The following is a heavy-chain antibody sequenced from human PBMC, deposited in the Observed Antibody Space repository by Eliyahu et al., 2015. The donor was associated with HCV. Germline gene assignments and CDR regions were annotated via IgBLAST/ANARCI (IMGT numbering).Heavy chain of an antibody. V-gene: IGHV3-23*01. Sequence: EVQLLESGGGLVQPGGSLRLSCAASGSTFSSYAMSWVRQVPGKGLEWVSTISGSGGSTYYADSVKGRFTISRDNSKNTLYLQMNSLRAEDTAVYYCAKAHTGSLYSTSSAAFDIWGQGTMVTVSS. J-gene: IGHJ3*02. CDR2: ISGSGGST. CDR1: GSTFSSYA. CDR3: AKAHTGSLYSTSSAAFDI. D-gene: IGHD6-6*01.